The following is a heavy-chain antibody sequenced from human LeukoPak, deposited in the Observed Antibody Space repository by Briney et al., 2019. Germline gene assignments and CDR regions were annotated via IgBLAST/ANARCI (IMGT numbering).Heavy chain of an antibody. V-gene: IGHV4-34*01. CDR2: INARGDT. CDR1: GWSFNDYY. Sequence: PSETLSLTCAVYGWSFNDYYWNWIRQPPGKGLEWIGEINARGDTNFNPSLKSRVTISVDTSKKQFSLRLTSMIAADTAVYYCARGQVPAARGCNWFDPWGQGTLVTVSS. D-gene: IGHD2-2*01. J-gene: IGHJ5*02. CDR3: ARGQVPAARGCNWFDP.